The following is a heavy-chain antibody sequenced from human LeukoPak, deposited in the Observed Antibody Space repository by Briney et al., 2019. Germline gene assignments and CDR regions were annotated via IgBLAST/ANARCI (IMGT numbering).Heavy chain of an antibody. J-gene: IGHJ4*02. CDR2: IYYNGNT. V-gene: IGHV4-59*01. CDR1: DGSINSYY. CDR3: ARPGEKTRFDY. Sequence: SETLSLTCSVSDGSINSYYWNWIRRPPGKGLEWIGYIYYNGNTNYSPSLKSRVTMSVDTSKNLFSLKVSSVTAADTAVYYCARPGEKTRFDYWGQGTLVTVSS.